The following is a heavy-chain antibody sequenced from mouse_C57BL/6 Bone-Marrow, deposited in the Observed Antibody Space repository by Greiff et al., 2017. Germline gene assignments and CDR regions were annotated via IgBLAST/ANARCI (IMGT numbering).Heavy chain of an antibody. J-gene: IGHJ3*01. CDR2: ISSGGSYT. V-gene: IGHV5-6*01. CDR1: GFTFSSYG. Sequence: EVQGVESGGDLVKPGGSLKLSCAASGFTFSSYGMSWVRQTPDKRLEWVATISSGGSYTYYPDSVKGRFTISRDNAKNTLYLQMCRLKSEDTAMYYGARPLDSSCYWFAYWGQGTLVTVSA. CDR3: ARPLDSSCYWFAY. D-gene: IGHD3-2*02.